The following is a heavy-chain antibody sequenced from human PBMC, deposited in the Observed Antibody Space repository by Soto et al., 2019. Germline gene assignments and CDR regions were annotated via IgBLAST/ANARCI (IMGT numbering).Heavy chain of an antibody. Sequence: GGSLRLSCAASGFTFSSYAMSWVRQAPGKGLEWVSAISGSGGSTYYADSVKGRFTISRDNSKNTLYLQMNSLRAEDTAVYYCAKDREWELLRVYFDYWGQGTLVTVPQ. V-gene: IGHV3-23*01. D-gene: IGHD1-26*01. J-gene: IGHJ4*02. CDR3: AKDREWELLRVYFDY. CDR1: GFTFSSYA. CDR2: ISGSGGST.